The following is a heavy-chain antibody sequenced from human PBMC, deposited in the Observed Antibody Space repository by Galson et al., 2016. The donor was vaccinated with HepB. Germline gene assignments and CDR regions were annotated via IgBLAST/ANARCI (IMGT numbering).Heavy chain of an antibody. CDR1: GGTFSHYY. V-gene: IGHV4-34*08. CDR2: INHTGET. J-gene: IGHJ2*01. CDR3: GGRRAAKHFWYFDL. Sequence: SETLSLTCAVSGGTFSHYYWSWFRRPPGEGLEWIGEINHTGETNVNPSLKSRVIVSVDTSKNQFSLNLVSVTAADTAVYYCGGRRAAKHFWYFDLWGRATQVTVSS. D-gene: IGHD5-18*01.